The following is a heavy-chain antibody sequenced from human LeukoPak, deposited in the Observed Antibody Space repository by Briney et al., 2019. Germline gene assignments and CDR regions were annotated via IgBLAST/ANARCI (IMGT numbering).Heavy chain of an antibody. J-gene: IGHJ3*02. CDR3: AREYGSVNAFDI. Sequence: GRSLRLSCEASGFTFSSYGMHWVRQAPGKGLECVAVIAYDGSNKYYADSVKGRFTISRDNSKNTLYLQMNSLRAEDTAVYYCAREYGSVNAFDIWGHGTMVTVSS. D-gene: IGHD2-15*01. CDR2: IAYDGSNK. V-gene: IGHV3-30-3*01. CDR1: GFTFSSYG.